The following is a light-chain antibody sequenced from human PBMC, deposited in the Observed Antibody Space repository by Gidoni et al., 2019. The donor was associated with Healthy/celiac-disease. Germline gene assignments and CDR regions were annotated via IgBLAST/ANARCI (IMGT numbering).Light chain of an antibody. CDR1: QSVSSY. CDR3: QQRSNSPLP. CDR2: DAS. V-gene: IGKV3-11*01. J-gene: IGKJ4*01. Sequence: IVLTQSPATLSVSPGERATLSCRASQSVSSYLAWYQQKPGQPPRLLIYDASHRATGIPPWFSGSGSGTDFNLTISSLAPEDFAVYYCQQRSNSPLPFGGGPKAEIQ.